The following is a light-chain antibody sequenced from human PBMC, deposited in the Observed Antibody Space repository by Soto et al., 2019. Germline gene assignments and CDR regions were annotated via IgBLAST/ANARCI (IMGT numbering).Light chain of an antibody. CDR1: SSDVGGYSP. J-gene: IGLJ2*01. V-gene: IGLV2-23*01. CDR2: EGS. Sequence: QSALTQPASVSASPGQSITISCSGVSSDVGGYSPVSWYQQHPGKAPKVMIYEGSMRPSGVSNRFSGSKSGNTASLTISGLQAEDEADYYCFSYAGSNTWVFGGGTKVTVL. CDR3: FSYAGSNTWV.